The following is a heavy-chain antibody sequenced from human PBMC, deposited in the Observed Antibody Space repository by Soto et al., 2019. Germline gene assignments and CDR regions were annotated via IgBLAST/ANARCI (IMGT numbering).Heavy chain of an antibody. CDR1: GDSVTSGGYF. D-gene: IGHD3-10*01. CDR2: IHYTEST. V-gene: IGHV4-31*02. J-gene: IGHJ5*02. CDR3: VRDRYGSGTYDPT. Sequence: SETLSLTCTVSGDSVTSGGYFWSWIRQHPGTGLECLGYIHYTESTYYNPSLQSRILMSIDASKNQLSLELSSVTAADTAIYYCVRDRYGSGTYDPTWGQGLLVTVSS.